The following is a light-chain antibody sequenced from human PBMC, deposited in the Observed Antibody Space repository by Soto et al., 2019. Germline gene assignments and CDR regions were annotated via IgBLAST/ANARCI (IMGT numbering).Light chain of an antibody. V-gene: IGKV3-15*01. CDR3: QQYNNWPRT. Sequence: EIVMTQSPATLSVSPGERATLSCRASQSVSSDLAWYQHKPGQAPRLLIYGASTMATGIPARFSGSGSGTDLTLTISSLQSEDFAVYYCQQYNNWPRTFGQGTKLEIK. J-gene: IGKJ2*01. CDR2: GAS. CDR1: QSVSSD.